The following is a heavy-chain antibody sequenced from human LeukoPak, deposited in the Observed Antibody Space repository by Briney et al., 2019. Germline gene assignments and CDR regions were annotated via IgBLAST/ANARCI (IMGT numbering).Heavy chain of an antibody. CDR1: GESFSGYY. J-gene: IGHJ1*01. V-gene: IGHV4-34*01. D-gene: IGHD3-22*01. CDR3: ARSSRATMIVVVITHAAYFQH. CDR2: INHSGST. Sequence: SETLSLTCAVYGESFSGYYWSWIRQPPGKGLEWIGEINHSGSTNYNPSLKSRVIISVDTSKNRFSLKLSSVTAADTAVYYCARSSRATMIVVVITHAAYFQHWGQGTLVTVSS.